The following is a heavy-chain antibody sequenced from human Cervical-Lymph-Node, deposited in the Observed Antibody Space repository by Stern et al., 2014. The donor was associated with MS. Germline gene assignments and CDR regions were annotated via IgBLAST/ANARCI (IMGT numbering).Heavy chain of an antibody. V-gene: IGHV1-69*01. CDR3: AREHHGGNFAA. Sequence: QVQLVQSGAEVKKPGSSVKVSCKVSGATFSTNGISWVRQGPGQGLEWMGATVPICERSNDAQRFRGRVTITADESTSTSYMELTSLRSDDTGVYYCAREHHGGNFAAWGQGTLVTVSS. CDR2: TVPICERS. J-gene: IGHJ5*02. D-gene: IGHD4-23*01. CDR1: GATFSTNG.